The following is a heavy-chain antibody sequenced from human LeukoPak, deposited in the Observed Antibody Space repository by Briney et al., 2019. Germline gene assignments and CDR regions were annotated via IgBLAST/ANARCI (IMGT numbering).Heavy chain of an antibody. D-gene: IGHD4-11*01. CDR2: IRYDGGNK. V-gene: IGHV3-30*02. Sequence: PGGSLRLSCAASGFTFNNYGMHWVRQAPGKGLEWVAFIRYDGGNKYYADSVKGRFTISRDNSKNTLSLQMNSLRAEDTAVYYRAKVGASVTTRPIYYYYYYMDVWGKGTTVTVSS. CDR3: AKVGASVTTRPIYYYYYYMDV. J-gene: IGHJ6*03. CDR1: GFTFNNYG.